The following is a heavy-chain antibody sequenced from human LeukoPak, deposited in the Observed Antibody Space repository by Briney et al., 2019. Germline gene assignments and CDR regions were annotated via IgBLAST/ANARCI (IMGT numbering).Heavy chain of an antibody. V-gene: IGHV3-23*01. D-gene: IGHD2-2*02. Sequence: GASLRLSCAASGFTFNSYAMSWVRQAPGKGLEWVSAISGSGGSTYYADSVKGRFTISRDNSKYTLYLQMNSLRAEDTVVYYCVKDGGYCSSTSCYTVPAQHWGQGTLVTVSS. CDR1: GFTFNSYA. CDR3: VKDGGYCSSTSCYTVPAQH. CDR2: ISGSGGST. J-gene: IGHJ1*01.